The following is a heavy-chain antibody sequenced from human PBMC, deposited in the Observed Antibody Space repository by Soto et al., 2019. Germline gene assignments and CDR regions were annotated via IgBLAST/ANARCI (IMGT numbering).Heavy chain of an antibody. CDR1: GGSISSGGYY. CDR2: IYYSGST. D-gene: IGHD3-16*01. CDR3: ARGGGGIRRDGFLDY. J-gene: IGHJ4*02. V-gene: IGHV4-31*03. Sequence: QVQLQESGPGLVKPSQTLSLTCTVSGGSISSGGYYWSWIRQHPGKGLEWIGYIYYSGSTYYNPSRKSRVTISVDTSKNRFALKLSSVTAADTAVYYCARGGGGIRRDGFLDYWGQGTLVTVSS.